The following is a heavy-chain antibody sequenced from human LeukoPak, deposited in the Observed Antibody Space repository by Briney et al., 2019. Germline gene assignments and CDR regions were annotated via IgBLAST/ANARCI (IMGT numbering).Heavy chain of an antibody. D-gene: IGHD3-9*01. CDR3: ARDDKYYFDY. CDR1: GCAFSSYA. J-gene: IGHJ4*02. Sequence: SVKVSCKASGCAFSSYAISWVRQAPGQGLEWMGRIIPIFGTANYAQKFQGRVTITTDESTNTAYIELSSLRSEEKAVYYCARDDKYYFDYWGQGTLVTVSS. CDR2: IIPIFGTA. V-gene: IGHV1-69*05.